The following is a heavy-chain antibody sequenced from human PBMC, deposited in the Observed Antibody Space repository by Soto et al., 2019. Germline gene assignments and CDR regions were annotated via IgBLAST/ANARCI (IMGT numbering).Heavy chain of an antibody. V-gene: IGHV4-30-4*01. CDR2: IYYSGST. CDR3: AGAESGNYYHGFQM. D-gene: IGHD1-26*01. CDR1: GGSISSGDYY. Sequence: LSLTCTVSGGSISSGDYYWSWIRQPPGKGLEWIGYIYYSGSTYYNPSLKSRVTISVDTSKNQFSLKLSSVTAADTAVYYCAGAESGNYYHGFQMWGKGKMVPVSS. J-gene: IGHJ3*02.